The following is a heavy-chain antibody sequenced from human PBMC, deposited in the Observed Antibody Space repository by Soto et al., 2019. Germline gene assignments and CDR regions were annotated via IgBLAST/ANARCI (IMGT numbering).Heavy chain of an antibody. CDR1: GGSISSSSYY. V-gene: IGHV4-39*01. CDR2: IYYSGST. CDR3: ARPDRVGYFDY. Sequence: SETLSLTCTVSGGSISSSSYYWGWIRQPPGKGLEWIGSIYYSGSTYYNPSLKSRVTISVDTSKNQFSLKLSSVTAADTAVYYCARPDRVGYFDYWGQGTLVTVSS. J-gene: IGHJ4*02. D-gene: IGHD2-15*01.